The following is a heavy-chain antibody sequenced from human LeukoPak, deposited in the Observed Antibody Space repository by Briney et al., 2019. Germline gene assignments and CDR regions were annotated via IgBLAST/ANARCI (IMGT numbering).Heavy chain of an antibody. CDR3: ARSWDYGSGSQNWFDP. D-gene: IGHD3-10*01. V-gene: IGHV3-21*01. Sequence: GGSLRLSCAASGFTFSSYSMNWVRQAPGKGLEWVSSISSSSSYIYYADSVKGRFTISRDNAKNSLYLQMNSQRAEDTAVYYCARSWDYGSGSQNWFDPWGQGTLVTVSS. J-gene: IGHJ5*02. CDR1: GFTFSSYS. CDR2: ISSSSSYI.